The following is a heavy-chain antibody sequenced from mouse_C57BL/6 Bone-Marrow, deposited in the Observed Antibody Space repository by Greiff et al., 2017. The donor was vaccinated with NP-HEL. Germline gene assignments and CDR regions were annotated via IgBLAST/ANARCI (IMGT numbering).Heavy chain of an antibody. J-gene: IGHJ2*01. CDR2: IYPGSGST. Sequence: QVHVKQPGAELVKPGASVKMSCKASGYTFTSYWITWVKQRPGQGLEWIGDIYPGSGSTNYNEKFKSKATLTVDTSSSTAYMQLSSLTSEDSAVYYCARPNWPFDYWGQGTTLTVSS. CDR1: GYTFTSYW. CDR3: ARPNWPFDY. D-gene: IGHD4-1*01. V-gene: IGHV1-55*01.